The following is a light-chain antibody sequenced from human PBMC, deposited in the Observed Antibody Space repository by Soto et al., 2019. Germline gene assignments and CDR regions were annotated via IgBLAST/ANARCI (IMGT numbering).Light chain of an antibody. J-gene: IGLJ3*02. V-gene: IGLV2-14*02. CDR2: EVT. CDR3: ATWDDSLSGHWV. CDR1: SSDVGSHNF. Sequence: QSALTQPASVSGSPGQSITISCTGTSSDVGSHNFVSWYQQRPGKAPKLMIFEVTKRPLGVPDRFSASKSGTSASLAINGLRSEDEADYYCATWDDSLSGHWVFGGGTQLTVL.